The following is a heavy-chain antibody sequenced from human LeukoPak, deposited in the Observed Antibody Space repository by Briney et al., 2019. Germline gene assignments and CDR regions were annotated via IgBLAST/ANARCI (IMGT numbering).Heavy chain of an antibody. CDR2: IKQDGNEK. CDR3: ARREIGVVTPYYFDY. V-gene: IGHV3-7*01. J-gene: IGHJ4*02. D-gene: IGHD3-3*01. CDR1: GFTFRSHW. Sequence: GGSLRLSCAASGFTFRSHWMTWVRQTPGKGLEWVANIKQDGNEKYYVDSVKGRFSISRDNAKNSLYLQMNSLRAEDTAVYYCARREIGVVTPYYFDYWGQGTLVTVSS.